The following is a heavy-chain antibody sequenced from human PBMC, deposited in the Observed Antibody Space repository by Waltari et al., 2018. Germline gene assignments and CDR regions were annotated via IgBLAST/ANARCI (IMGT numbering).Heavy chain of an antibody. CDR2: MYFSGTK. CDR3: ARLPRGSVIIGAFDI. V-gene: IGHV4-59*11. Sequence: VQLQESGPGRVKPSETLSLRCNVSGDSIRSHFWSWIRQAPGKGLEWIGHMYFSGTKDYNPSLKSRVAISIDTSKNHFSLNLRSVTAADTAIYYCARLPRGSVIIGAFDIWGQGTQVTVSS. CDR1: GDSIRSHF. J-gene: IGHJ3*02. D-gene: IGHD3-22*01.